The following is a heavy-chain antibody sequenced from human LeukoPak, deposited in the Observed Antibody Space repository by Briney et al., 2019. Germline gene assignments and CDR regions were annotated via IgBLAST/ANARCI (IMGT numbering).Heavy chain of an antibody. D-gene: IGHD3-22*01. Sequence: SETLSLTCTVSGGSISSYYWSWIRQPAGKGLEWIGRFYISGSANYNPSLKSRVTMSVDTSKNQFSLRLTSVTAADTAVYYCARHAYYYDRSGSYEAFDIWGQGTMVTVSS. CDR2: FYISGSA. V-gene: IGHV4-4*07. CDR1: GGSISSYY. J-gene: IGHJ3*02. CDR3: ARHAYYYDRSGSYEAFDI.